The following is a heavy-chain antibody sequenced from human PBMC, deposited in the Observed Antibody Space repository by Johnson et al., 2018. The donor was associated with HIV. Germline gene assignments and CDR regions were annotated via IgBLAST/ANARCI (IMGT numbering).Heavy chain of an antibody. D-gene: IGHD7-27*01. V-gene: IGHV3-30*02. CDR1: GFTFSSYG. Sequence: QMMLVESGGGLVQPGGSLRLSCAASGFTFSSYGMHWVRQAPGKGLAWVAFIRFDGSNKYYADSVKGRFTISRDNSKNTLYLQMNSLRAEDTALYYCARSNWAHFDAFDIWGQGTMVTVSS. CDR3: ARSNWAHFDAFDI. CDR2: IRFDGSNK. J-gene: IGHJ3*02.